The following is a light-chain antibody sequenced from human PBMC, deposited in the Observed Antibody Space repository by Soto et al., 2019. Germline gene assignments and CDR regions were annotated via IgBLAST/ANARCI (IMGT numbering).Light chain of an antibody. Sequence: EIVMTQSPATLSLSPGERATLSCRASQSVSSKLAWYQQKPGQAPRLLIYDSSTRATGVPARFSGSGSGTDFTLTISRLEPEDFAVYYCQQYGSSPRTFGQGTKVDIK. CDR1: QSVSSK. CDR2: DSS. J-gene: IGKJ1*01. CDR3: QQYGSSPRT. V-gene: IGKV3-20*01.